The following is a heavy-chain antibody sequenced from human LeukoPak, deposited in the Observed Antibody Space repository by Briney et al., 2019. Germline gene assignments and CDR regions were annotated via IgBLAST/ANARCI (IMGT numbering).Heavy chain of an antibody. CDR1: GGSFSGYY. CDR2: INHSGST. D-gene: IGHD6-13*01. J-gene: IGHJ6*03. Sequence: SETLSLTCAVYGGSFSGYYWSWIRQPPGKGLEWIGEINHSGSTNYNPSLKSRVTISVDTSKNQFSLKLSSVPAADTAVYFAAAGRAGYYYYCMDVWGKGTTVTVSS. V-gene: IGHV4-34*01. CDR3: AAGRAGYYYYCMDV.